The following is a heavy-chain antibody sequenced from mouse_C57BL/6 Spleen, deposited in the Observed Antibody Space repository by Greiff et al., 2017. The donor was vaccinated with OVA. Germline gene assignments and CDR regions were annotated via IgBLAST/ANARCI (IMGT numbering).Heavy chain of an antibody. CDR2: IRLKSDNYAT. Sequence: EVKLEESGGGLVQPGGSMKLSCVASGFTFSNYWMNWVRQSPEKGLEWVAQIRLKSDNYATHYAESVKGRFTISRDDSKSSVYLQMNNLRAEDTGIYYCTESLRRRPMWYFDVWGTGTTVTVSS. CDR3: TESLRRRPMWYFDV. D-gene: IGHD2-12*01. J-gene: IGHJ1*03. V-gene: IGHV6-3*01. CDR1: GFTFSNYW.